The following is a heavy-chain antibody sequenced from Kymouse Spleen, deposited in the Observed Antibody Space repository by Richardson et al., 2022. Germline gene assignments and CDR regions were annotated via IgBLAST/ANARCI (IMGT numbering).Heavy chain of an antibody. CDR2: IYHSGST. J-gene: IGHJ5*02. CDR1: GGSISSSNW. V-gene: IGHV4-4*02. Sequence: QVQLQESGPGLVKPSGTLSLTCAVSGGSISSSNWWSWVRQPPGKGLEWIGEIYHSGSTNYNPSLKSRVTISVDKSKNQFSLKLSSVTAADTAVYYCARCRYCSSTSCYGNWFDPWGQGTLVTVSS. D-gene: IGHD2-2*02. CDR3: ARCRYCSSTSCYGNWFDP.